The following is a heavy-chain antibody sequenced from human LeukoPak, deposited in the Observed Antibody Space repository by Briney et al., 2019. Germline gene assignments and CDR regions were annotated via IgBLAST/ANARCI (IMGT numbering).Heavy chain of an antibody. D-gene: IGHD1-26*01. CDR2: ISYDGSNK. CDR3: AKDRVGARQSYYYYYYMDV. Sequence: PGGSLRLSCAASGFTFTNYPMHWVRQAPGKGLEWLAIISYDGSNKYYADSVKGRFTISRDNSKNTLDLQMNSLRAEDTAVYYCAKDRVGARQSYYYYYYMDVWGKGTTVTISS. CDR1: GFTFTNYP. J-gene: IGHJ6*03. V-gene: IGHV3-30*04.